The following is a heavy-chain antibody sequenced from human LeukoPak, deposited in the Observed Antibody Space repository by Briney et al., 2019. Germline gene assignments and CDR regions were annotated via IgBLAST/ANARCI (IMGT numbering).Heavy chain of an antibody. CDR3: ARVGYYSSGPFSYFDY. Sequence: GRSLRPSCAVSGFTFSRYAMHWVRQAPGKGLGWVAVISYDGSNEYYADSVRGRFTISRDRSENTLYLQMNSLRVEDTAVYYCARVGYYSSGPFSYFDYWGQGTLVTVSS. V-gene: IGHV3-30-3*01. D-gene: IGHD3-10*01. CDR2: ISYDGSNE. CDR1: GFTFSRYA. J-gene: IGHJ4*02.